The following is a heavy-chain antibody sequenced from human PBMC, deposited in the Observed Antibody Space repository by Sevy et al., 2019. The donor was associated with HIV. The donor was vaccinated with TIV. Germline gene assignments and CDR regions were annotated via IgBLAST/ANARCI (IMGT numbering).Heavy chain of an antibody. V-gene: IGHV3-21*01. Sequence: GGSVRLSCAASGFTFSTYNMNWVRQAPGKGLEWVSSIWSSSSYINYADPWKGRLTTSRYNAKNSLYLQMNSLKVEDTAVYYCARDRTYGSFIDYWGQGTLVTVSS. CDR2: IWSSSSYI. CDR3: ARDRTYGSFIDY. D-gene: IGHD3-10*01. J-gene: IGHJ4*02. CDR1: GFTFSTYN.